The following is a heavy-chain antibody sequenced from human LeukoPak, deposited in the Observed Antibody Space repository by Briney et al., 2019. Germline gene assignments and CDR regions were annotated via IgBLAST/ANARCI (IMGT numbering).Heavy chain of an antibody. CDR2: IIPILGIA. D-gene: IGHD6-6*01. J-gene: IGHJ6*03. V-gene: IGHV1-69*02. Sequence: PVKVSCKASGGTFSSYTISWVRQAPGPGLEWMGRIIPILGIANYAQKFQGRVTITADKSTSTAYMELSSLRSEDTAVYYCGLVFGYYYMDVWGKGTTVTVSS. CDR1: GGTFSSYT. CDR3: GLVFGYYYMDV.